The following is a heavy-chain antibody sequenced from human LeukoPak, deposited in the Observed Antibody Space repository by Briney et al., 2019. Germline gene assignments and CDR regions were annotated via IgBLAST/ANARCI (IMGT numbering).Heavy chain of an antibody. D-gene: IGHD2-2*01. CDR1: GDSGSSNSDT. CDR2: TYYRSTWYN. J-gene: IGHJ5*02. CDR3: ARRLTQYDCFDP. Sequence: SQTLSLTCAISGDSGSSNSDTWNWIRQSPSRGLEWLGRTYYRSTWYNDYAVSVRGRITVNPDTSKNQFSLHLNSVTPEDTAVYYCARRLTQYDCFDPWGQGILVTVSS. V-gene: IGHV6-1*01.